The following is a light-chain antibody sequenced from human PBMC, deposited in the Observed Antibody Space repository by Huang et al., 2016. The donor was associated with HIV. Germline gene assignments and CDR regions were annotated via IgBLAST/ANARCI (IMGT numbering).Light chain of an antibody. CDR1: QSVSSN. CDR2: GAS. V-gene: IGKV3-15*01. CDR3: QQYNDWPRT. Sequence: EIVMTQSPDTLSMSPGERVTLSCRASQSVSSNLAWYRQNPGQAPWLLIYGASTRATGIPARFSGSGSGTEFTLTISSLQSEDFAVYYCQQYNDWPRTFGQGSKVEI. J-gene: IGKJ1*01.